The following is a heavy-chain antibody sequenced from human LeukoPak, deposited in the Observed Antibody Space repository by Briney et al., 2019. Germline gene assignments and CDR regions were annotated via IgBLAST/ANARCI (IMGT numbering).Heavy chain of an antibody. Sequence: ASVKVSCKASGYTFTGYYMHWVRQAPGQGLEWMGWINPNSGGTNYAQKFQGRVTMTRDTSISTAVIELSRLRSHDTAVYYCARSPLDDILTGYYIPSGFDYWGQGTLVTVSS. CDR1: GYTFTGYY. D-gene: IGHD3-9*01. J-gene: IGHJ4*02. V-gene: IGHV1-2*02. CDR3: ARSPLDDILTGYYIPSGFDY. CDR2: INPNSGGT.